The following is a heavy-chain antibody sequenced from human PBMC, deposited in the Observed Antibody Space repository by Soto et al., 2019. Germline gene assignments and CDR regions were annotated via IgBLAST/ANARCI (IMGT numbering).Heavy chain of an antibody. J-gene: IGHJ5*02. Sequence: PSETLSLTCTVSGGSISTYYWSWIRQPPGKGLEWIGYIYYTGSTTYNPSLKSRVTISVDTSKNQFSLKLSSVTAADTAVYYCAKKSSSWCFGPWGQGTLVTVSS. D-gene: IGHD6-13*01. V-gene: IGHV4-59*01. CDR2: IYYTGST. CDR3: AKKSSSWCFGP. CDR1: GGSISTYY.